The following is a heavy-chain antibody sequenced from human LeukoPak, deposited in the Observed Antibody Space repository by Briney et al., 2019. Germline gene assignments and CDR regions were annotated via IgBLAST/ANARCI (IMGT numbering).Heavy chain of an antibody. CDR2: ISSSSNSI. CDR3: ASALTYYYDTSGSLP. J-gene: IGHJ5*02. D-gene: IGHD3-22*01. CDR1: GFTFSRHS. V-gene: IGHV3-48*01. Sequence: PGGSLRLSCAASGFTFSRHSMNWVRHAPGKGLEWVSYISSSSNSIYYADSVKGRFTTSRDNAKNSLYLQMKSLRAEDTAVYYCASALTYYYDTSGSLPWGQGTLVTVSS.